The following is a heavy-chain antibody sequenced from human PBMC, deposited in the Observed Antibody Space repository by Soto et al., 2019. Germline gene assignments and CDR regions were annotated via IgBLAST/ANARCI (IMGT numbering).Heavy chain of an antibody. Sequence: QVQLVESGGGVVQPGRALRLSCAASGFTFSTYAIHWVRQAPGKGLEWVAVISYDGSNKYYADSVKGRFTISRDNSKNTLYVQMNSLRAEETAVYYCARDRGSSRVHLRPGYGMDVWGQGTTVTVSS. J-gene: IGHJ6*02. CDR3: ARDRGSSRVHLRPGYGMDV. CDR2: ISYDGSNK. D-gene: IGHD6-13*01. V-gene: IGHV3-30-3*01. CDR1: GFTFSTYA.